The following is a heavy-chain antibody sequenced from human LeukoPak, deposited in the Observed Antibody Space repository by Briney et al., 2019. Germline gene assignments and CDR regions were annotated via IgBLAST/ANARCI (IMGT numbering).Heavy chain of an antibody. CDR3: ARDGAVAGNDFDY. Sequence: SVKVSCKASGGTFSSYAISWVRQAPGQGLEWMGGIIPIFGTANYAQKFQGRVTITADESTSTAYIELSSLRSEDTAVYYCARDGAVAGNDFDYWGQGTLVTVSS. D-gene: IGHD6-19*01. V-gene: IGHV1-69*13. CDR1: GGTFSSYA. CDR2: IIPIFGTA. J-gene: IGHJ4*02.